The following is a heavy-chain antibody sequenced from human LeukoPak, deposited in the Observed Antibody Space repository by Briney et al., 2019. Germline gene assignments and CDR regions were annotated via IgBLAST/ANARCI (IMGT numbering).Heavy chain of an antibody. V-gene: IGHV4-39*01. CDR2: IYPNGAT. J-gene: IGHJ4*02. CDR1: GGSISGSSCH. Sequence: PSETLSLTCTVSGGSISGSSCHWGWIRQPPGKGLEWIGIIYPNGATYYNPSLKSRVTISVDTSKNQFSLKLSSVTATDTAVYFCARQNSSGLDSWGQGTLVTVSS. CDR3: ARQNSSGLDS. D-gene: IGHD3-22*01.